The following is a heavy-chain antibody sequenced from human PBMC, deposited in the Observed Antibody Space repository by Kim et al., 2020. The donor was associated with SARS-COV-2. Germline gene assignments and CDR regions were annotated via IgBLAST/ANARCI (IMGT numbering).Heavy chain of an antibody. D-gene: IGHD5-18*01. V-gene: IGHV4-34*01. CDR2: INHSGST. J-gene: IGHJ4*02. CDR3: ARGGEEIQLWLFGVWRTVYYFDY. CDR1: GGFLSGYY. Sequence: SETLSLTCAVYGGFLSGYYWSWIRQHPGKGLEWIGEINHSGSTNYNPSLKSRVTISVDTSKNQFYLKLSSVTAADTAVYYCARGGEEIQLWLFGVWRTVYYFDYWGQGTLVTVSS.